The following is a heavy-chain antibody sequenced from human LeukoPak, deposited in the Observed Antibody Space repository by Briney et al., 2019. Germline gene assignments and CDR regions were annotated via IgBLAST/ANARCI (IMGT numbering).Heavy chain of an antibody. CDR2: ISYDGSIT. Sequence: GGSLRLSCAASGFTFSSYALHWVRQAPNKGLEWVAIISYDGSITYYADSVKGRFTISRDNSKNTLYLQMNSLRAEDTAVYYCARDHYSSGPYYFDYWGQGTLVTVSS. CDR1: GFTFSSYA. V-gene: IGHV3-30-3*01. D-gene: IGHD6-19*01. CDR3: ARDHYSSGPYYFDY. J-gene: IGHJ4*02.